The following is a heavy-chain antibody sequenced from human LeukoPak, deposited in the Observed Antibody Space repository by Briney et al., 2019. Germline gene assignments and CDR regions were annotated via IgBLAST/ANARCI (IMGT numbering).Heavy chain of an antibody. Sequence: SETLSLTCTVSGGSISSYYWSWIRQPPGKGLEWIGYIYYSGSTNYNPSLKSRVTISVDTSKNQFSLKLSSVTAADTAVYYCARGGYSYGYGAFDIWGQGTMVTVSS. CDR1: GGSISSYY. CDR3: ARGGYSYGYGAFDI. CDR2: IYYSGST. J-gene: IGHJ3*02. V-gene: IGHV4-59*01. D-gene: IGHD5-18*01.